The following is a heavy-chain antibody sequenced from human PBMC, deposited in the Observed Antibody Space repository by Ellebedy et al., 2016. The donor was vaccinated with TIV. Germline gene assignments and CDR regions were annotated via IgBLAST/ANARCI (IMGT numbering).Heavy chain of an antibody. J-gene: IGHJ5*02. CDR3: ARGRYCSGGSCYPPPNWFDP. CDR2: IWYDGSNK. D-gene: IGHD2-15*01. Sequence: GGSLRLSCAASGFTFSSYGMHWVRQAPGKGLEWVAVIWYDGSNKYYADSVKGRFTISRDNSKNTLYLQMNSLRAEDTAVYYCARGRYCSGGSCYPPPNWFDPWGQGTLVTVSS. V-gene: IGHV3-33*01. CDR1: GFTFSSYG.